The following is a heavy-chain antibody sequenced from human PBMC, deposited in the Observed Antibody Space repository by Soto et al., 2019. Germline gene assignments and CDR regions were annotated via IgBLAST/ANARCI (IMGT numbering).Heavy chain of an antibody. CDR1: GYTFSSYG. Sequence: ASVKVSCKASGYTFSSYGITWVRQAPGQGPEWMGWISTYNGNTNYAQKFQGRVTLTTDTFTSTTYMELTSLTSGDTAVYYCARDRDSSGSLSGYWGQGNLVTVSS. J-gene: IGHJ4*02. D-gene: IGHD3-22*01. CDR3: ARDRDSSGSLSGY. V-gene: IGHV1-18*01. CDR2: ISTYNGNT.